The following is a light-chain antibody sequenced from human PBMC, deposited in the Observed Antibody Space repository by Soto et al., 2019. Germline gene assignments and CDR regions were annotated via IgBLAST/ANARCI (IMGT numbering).Light chain of an antibody. CDR2: RSS. CDR1: SSNIGSHS. V-gene: IGLV1-44*01. CDR3: ATWDDSLSVWV. Sequence: QSVLTQPPSASGTPGQRITISCSGSSSNIGSHSVNWYQQLPGTAPKLLIYRSSQRPSGVPDRFSGSKSGTSASLAISGLQSGDEADYYCATWDDSLSVWVFGGGTKVTVL. J-gene: IGLJ3*02.